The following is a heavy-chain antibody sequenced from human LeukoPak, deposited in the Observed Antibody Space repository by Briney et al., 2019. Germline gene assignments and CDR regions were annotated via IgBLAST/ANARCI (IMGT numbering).Heavy chain of an antibody. Sequence: SETLSLTCTVYGGSFSSYYWAWIPQAPGKGLKWIGEINPGGGTNYNPSLKSRVTMSKDTSKKYFSLKLSSVTAADTAVYYCARREWHSSGYYSLDYWGQGTLVSVSS. CDR3: ARREWHSSGYYSLDY. CDR2: INPGGGT. D-gene: IGHD3-22*01. V-gene: IGHV4-34*01. CDR1: GGSFSSYY. J-gene: IGHJ4*02.